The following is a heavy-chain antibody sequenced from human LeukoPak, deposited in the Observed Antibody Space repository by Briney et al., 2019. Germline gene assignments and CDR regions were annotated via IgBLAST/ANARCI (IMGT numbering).Heavy chain of an antibody. V-gene: IGHV4-34*01. Sequence: GSLRLSCAASGFTFSSYAMDWVRQPPGKGLEWIGEINHSGSTNYNPSLKSRVSISVDTSKNQFSLKLSSVTAADTAVYYCARRSEYSSSSGLRDYWGQGTLVTVSS. CDR1: GFTFSSYA. CDR2: INHSGST. J-gene: IGHJ4*02. CDR3: ARRSEYSSSSGLRDY. D-gene: IGHD6-6*01.